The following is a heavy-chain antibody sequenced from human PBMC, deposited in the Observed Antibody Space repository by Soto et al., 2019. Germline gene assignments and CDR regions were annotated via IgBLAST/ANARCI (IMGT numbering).Heavy chain of an antibody. CDR3: AKDNSLTTSYFDH. J-gene: IGHJ4*02. Sequence: EVQLVESGGGLVQPGGSLRLSCAASGFTFDDYAMHWVRQAPGKGLELVSSIYWNSGTIDYADSVKGRFTISRDNAKNSLYLQMNSLRPEDTALYYCAKDNSLTTSYFDHWGQGTLVTVSS. V-gene: IGHV3-9*01. CDR2: IYWNSGTI. CDR1: GFTFDDYA. D-gene: IGHD4-17*01.